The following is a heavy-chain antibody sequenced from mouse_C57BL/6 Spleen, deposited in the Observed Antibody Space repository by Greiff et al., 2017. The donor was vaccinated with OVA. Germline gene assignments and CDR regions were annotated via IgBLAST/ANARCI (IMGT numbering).Heavy chain of an antibody. J-gene: IGHJ3*01. CDR2: IRSKSNNYAT. V-gene: IGHV10-1*01. CDR1: GFSFNTYA. CDR3: VRDGYYGWFAY. D-gene: IGHD2-3*01. Sequence: EVKLVESGGGLVQPKGSLKLSCAASGFSFNTYAMNWVRQAPGKGLEWVARIRSKSNNYATYYADSVKDRFTISRDDSESMLYLQMNNLKTEDTAVNYCVRDGYYGWFAYWGQGTLVTVSA.